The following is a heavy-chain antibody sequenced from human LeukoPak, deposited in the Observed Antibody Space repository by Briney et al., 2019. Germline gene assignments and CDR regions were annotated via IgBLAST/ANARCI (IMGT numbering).Heavy chain of an antibody. Sequence: ASVKVSCKASGYTFTGYYMHWVRQAPGQGLEWMGWVNPNSGGTNYAQKFQGRVTMTRDTSISTAYMELSRLRSDDTAVYYCARRGIVVVHLDYWGQGTLVTVSS. CDR1: GYTFTGYY. CDR3: ARRGIVVVHLDY. J-gene: IGHJ4*02. CDR2: VNPNSGGT. D-gene: IGHD2-21*01. V-gene: IGHV1-2*02.